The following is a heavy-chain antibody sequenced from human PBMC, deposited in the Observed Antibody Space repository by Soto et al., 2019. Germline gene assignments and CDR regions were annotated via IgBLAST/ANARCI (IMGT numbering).Heavy chain of an antibody. Sequence: EVQLVQSGAEVKKPGESLKISCKGSGYSFTNYWIGWVRQMPGKGLEWMGIISPGDSETRYSPSFQGQVTISADKSISTAYRQWNSLKASETAMYYCTRHYPSGNYYPGRYWGQGTLVTVS. D-gene: IGHD3-10*01. J-gene: IGHJ4*02. CDR2: ISPGDSET. CDR3: TRHYPSGNYYPGRY. CDR1: GYSFTNYW. V-gene: IGHV5-51*01.